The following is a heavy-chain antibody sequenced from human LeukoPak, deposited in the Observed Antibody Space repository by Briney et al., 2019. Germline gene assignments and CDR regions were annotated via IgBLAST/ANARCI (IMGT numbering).Heavy chain of an antibody. V-gene: IGHV1-58*01. Sequence: SVKVSCEASGFTFTSTAVQWVRQARGQRLEWIGWILVGSGNTNYAQMFQERVTLTWDVSTSTAYMVLSSLRSEDTAIYYCASDPPYTSSSAWWGQGTLVTVSS. D-gene: IGHD2-2*01. CDR2: ILVGSGNT. CDR1: GFTFTSTA. J-gene: IGHJ4*02. CDR3: ASDPPYTSSSAW.